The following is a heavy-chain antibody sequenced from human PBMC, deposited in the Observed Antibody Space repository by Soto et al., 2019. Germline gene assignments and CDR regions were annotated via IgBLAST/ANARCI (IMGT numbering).Heavy chain of an antibody. V-gene: IGHV3-30-3*01. J-gene: IGHJ4*02. Sequence: GGSLRLSCAASGFTFSSYAMHWVRQAPGKGLEWVAVISYDGSNKYYADSVKGRFTISRDNSKNTLYLQMNSLRAEDTAVYYCARGARIRGSYSPPARIFDSGGQGPLVTVPS. D-gene: IGHD3-16*01. CDR1: GFTFSSYA. CDR3: ARGARIRGSYSPPARIFDS. CDR2: ISYDGSNK.